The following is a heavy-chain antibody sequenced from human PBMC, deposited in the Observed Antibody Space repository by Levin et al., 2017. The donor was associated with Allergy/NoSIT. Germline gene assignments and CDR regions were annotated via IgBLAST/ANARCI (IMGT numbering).Heavy chain of an antibody. CDR1: GYTFTGYY. CDR2: INPNSGGT. V-gene: IGHV1-2*02. Sequence: GESLKISCKASGYTFTGYYMHWVRQAPGQGLEWMGWINPNSGGTNYAQKFQGRVTMTRDTSISTAYMELSRLRSDDTAVYYCARERYSSARDFDYWGQGTLVTVSS. CDR3: ARERYSSARDFDY. D-gene: IGHD6-25*01. J-gene: IGHJ4*02.